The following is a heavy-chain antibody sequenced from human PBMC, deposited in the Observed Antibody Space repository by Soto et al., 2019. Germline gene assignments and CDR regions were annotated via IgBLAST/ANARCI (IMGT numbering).Heavy chain of an antibody. D-gene: IGHD3-3*01. Sequence: GESLKISCKGSGYSFTTNWIAWVRQMPGKGLEWMGIIYPGDSDTTYSPSFQGQVTISADKSISTAYLQWSSLKASDTAIYYCARRVSAYHQYFDYWGQGPLVTVFS. CDR2: IYPGDSDT. J-gene: IGHJ4*02. V-gene: IGHV5-51*01. CDR1: GYSFTTNW. CDR3: ARRVSAYHQYFDY.